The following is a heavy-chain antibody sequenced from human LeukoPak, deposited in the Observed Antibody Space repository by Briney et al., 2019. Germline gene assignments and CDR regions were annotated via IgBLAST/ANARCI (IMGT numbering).Heavy chain of an antibody. CDR1: GGTFSSYA. CDR3: ASIGRTTVIYAEYFQH. D-gene: IGHD4-17*01. V-gene: IGHV1-69*04. CDR2: IIPILGIA. J-gene: IGHJ1*01. Sequence: SVKVTCKASGGTFSSYAISWVRQAPGQGLEWMGRIIPILGIANYAQKFQGRVTITADKSTSTAYMELSSLRSEDTAVYYCASIGRTTVIYAEYFQHWGQGTLVTVSS.